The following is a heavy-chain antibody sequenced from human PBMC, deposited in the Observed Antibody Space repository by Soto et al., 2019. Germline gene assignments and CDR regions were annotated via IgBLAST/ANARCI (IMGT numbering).Heavy chain of an antibody. CDR1: GYTFTSYA. D-gene: IGHD6-19*01. J-gene: IGHJ4*02. V-gene: IGHV1-3*01. Sequence: ASVKVSCKASGYTFTSYAMHWVRQAPGQRLEWMGWINAGNGNTKYSQKFQGRVTITRDTSASTAYMELSSLRSEDTAVYYCARGLAVAGPGDDYWGQGTLVTVSS. CDR2: INAGNGNT. CDR3: ARGLAVAGPGDDY.